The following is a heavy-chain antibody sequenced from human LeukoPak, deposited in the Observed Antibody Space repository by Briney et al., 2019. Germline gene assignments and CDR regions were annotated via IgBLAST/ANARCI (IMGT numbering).Heavy chain of an antibody. CDR2: ISGSGGST. J-gene: IGHJ4*02. V-gene: IGHV3-23*01. CDR3: AKDTTIVPFFDY. Sequence: GRSLRLSCAASGFTFSSYGMHWVRQAPGKGLEWVSAISGSGGSTYYADSVKGRFTISRDNSKNTLYLQMNSLRAEDTAVYYCAKDTTIVPFFDYWGQGTLVTVSS. D-gene: IGHD5-24*01. CDR1: GFTFSSYG.